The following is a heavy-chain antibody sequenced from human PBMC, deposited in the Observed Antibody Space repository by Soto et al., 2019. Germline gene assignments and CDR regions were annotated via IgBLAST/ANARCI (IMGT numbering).Heavy chain of an antibody. CDR1: GFTFSSYA. D-gene: IGHD6-6*01. V-gene: IGHV3-30-3*01. CDR2: ISYDGSNK. J-gene: IGHJ4*02. Sequence: GGSLRLSCAASGFTFSSYAVHWVRQAPGKGLEWVAVISYDGSNKYYADSVKGRFTISRDNSKNTLYLQMNSLRAEDTAVYYCARDLGAARPGPFDYWGQGTLVTVSS. CDR3: ARDLGAARPGPFDY.